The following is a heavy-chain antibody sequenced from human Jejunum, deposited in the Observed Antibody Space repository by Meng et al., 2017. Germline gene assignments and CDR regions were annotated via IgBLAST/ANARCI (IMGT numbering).Heavy chain of an antibody. CDR3: ARGDDWAKSGNF. J-gene: IGHJ4*02. D-gene: IGHD3-9*01. CDR1: GGSFSDHY. V-gene: IGHV4-34*01. CDR2: IHPSGRT. Sequence: VKLSQWGAGLLKPSGTLPLTCAVYGGSFSDHYLTWIRQPPGKGLEWIGEIHPSGRTYYSPSLQSRVTITLDTSKNQFSLTLNSVTAADTAVYYCARGDDWAKSGNFWGQGTLVTVSS.